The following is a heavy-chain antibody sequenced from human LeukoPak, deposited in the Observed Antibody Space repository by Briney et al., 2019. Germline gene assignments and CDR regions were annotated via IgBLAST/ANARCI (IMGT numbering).Heavy chain of an antibody. D-gene: IGHD6-13*01. CDR2: ISYSGTT. V-gene: IGHV4-59*08. J-gene: IGHJ4*02. CDR3: ARSMTYRSTWYTDY. Sequence: SETLSLTCTVSGGSISSYYWTWIRQPPGKGLEWIGYISYSGTTNYNPSLKSRVTISVDTSKSQFSLKLSSATAADTAVYYCARSMTYRSTWYTDYWGQGTLVTVSS. CDR1: GGSISSYY.